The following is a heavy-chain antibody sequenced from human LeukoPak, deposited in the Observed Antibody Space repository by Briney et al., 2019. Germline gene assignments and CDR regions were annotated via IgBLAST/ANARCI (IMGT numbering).Heavy chain of an antibody. D-gene: IGHD3-22*01. V-gene: IGHV3-23*01. Sequence: GGSLRLSCAVSGITLSNYGMSWVRQAPGKGLEWVAGISYSGGRTNYADSVKGRFTISRDNPKNTLYLPMTSLRAEDTAVYFCAKRGVVIRVILVGFHKEAYYFDSWGQGALVTVSS. J-gene: IGHJ4*02. CDR2: ISYSGGRT. CDR3: AKRGVVIRVILVGFHKEAYYFDS. CDR1: GITLSNYG.